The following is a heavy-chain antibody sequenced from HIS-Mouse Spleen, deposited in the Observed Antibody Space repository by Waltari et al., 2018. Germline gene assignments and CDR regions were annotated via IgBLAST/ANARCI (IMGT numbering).Heavy chain of an antibody. D-gene: IGHD1-26*01. Sequence: QVQLQQWGAGLLKPSETLSLTCAVYGGSFSGYYWSWIRQPPGKGLEWIGEINHIRRTTYNPSLTSRVPISVDTSKTQFSRKLSSVTAADTAVYYCARGRDSGSYYFDYWGQGTMVTVSS. CDR1: GGSFSGYY. CDR3: ARGRDSGSYYFDY. CDR2: INHIRRT. J-gene: IGHJ4*03. V-gene: IGHV4-34*01.